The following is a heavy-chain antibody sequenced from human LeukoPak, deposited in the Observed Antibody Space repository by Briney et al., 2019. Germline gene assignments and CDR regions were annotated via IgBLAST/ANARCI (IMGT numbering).Heavy chain of an antibody. J-gene: IGHJ4*02. V-gene: IGHV3-9*01. Sequence: PGRSLRLSCEASGFTFDDYAMHWVRQAPGKGLEWVSGISWNSGSIGYADSVKGRFTISRDNAKNSLYLQMNSLRAEDTALYYCAKNLGRQLGGFDYWGQGTLVTVSS. CDR2: ISWNSGSI. CDR3: AKNLGRQLGGFDY. CDR1: GFTFDDYA. D-gene: IGHD6-6*01.